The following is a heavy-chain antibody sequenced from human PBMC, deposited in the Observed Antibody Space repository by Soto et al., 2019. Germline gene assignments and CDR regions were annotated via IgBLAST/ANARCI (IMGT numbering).Heavy chain of an antibody. CDR3: ARNSPGVYALWVDV. CDR2: IDTDGNSI. V-gene: IGHV3-74*01. CDR1: GFNFSNYW. Sequence: EVQLVESGGGLVEPGGSLRLSCAASGFNFSNYWMHWVRQAPGKGLVWVARIDTDGNSINYADFVEGRLRISRDNAKNTLYLQMNSLRAEDTAVYYCARNSPGVYALWVDVWGQGTTVTVS. J-gene: IGHJ6*02. D-gene: IGHD2-8*01.